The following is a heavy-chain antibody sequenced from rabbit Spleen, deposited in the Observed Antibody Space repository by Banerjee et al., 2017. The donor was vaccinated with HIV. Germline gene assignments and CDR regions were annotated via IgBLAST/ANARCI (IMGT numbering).Heavy chain of an antibody. CDR3: ATYVDYDGDFNL. CDR1: GFSFSSSYW. Sequence: QSLEESGGDLVKPGASLTLTCTASGFSFSSSYWICWVRQAPGKGLEWIACINVATGKPVYATWAKGRFTISRTSSTTVTLQMTSLTAADTATYFCATYVDYDGDFNLWGPGTLVTVS. D-gene: IGHD2-1*01. CDR2: INVATGKP. J-gene: IGHJ4*01. V-gene: IGHV1S40*01.